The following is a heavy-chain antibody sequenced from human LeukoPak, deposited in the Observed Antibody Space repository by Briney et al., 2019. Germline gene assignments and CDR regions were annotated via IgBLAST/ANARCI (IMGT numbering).Heavy chain of an antibody. Sequence: GGSLRLSCAASGLTFSSNSMTWVRQAPGKGREWVSSISSSSSYIYYADSVKGRFTISRDNAKNSLYLQMNSLRAEDTAVYYCARVVWFGEAIDYWGQGAPVTVSS. D-gene: IGHD3-10*01. CDR3: ARVVWFGEAIDY. CDR2: ISSSSSYI. V-gene: IGHV3-21*01. J-gene: IGHJ4*02. CDR1: GLTFSSNS.